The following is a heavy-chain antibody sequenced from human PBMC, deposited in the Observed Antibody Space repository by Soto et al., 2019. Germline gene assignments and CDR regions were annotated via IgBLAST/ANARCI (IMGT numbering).Heavy chain of an antibody. CDR3: ARLHSHGTYGMDV. J-gene: IGHJ6*02. CDR1: GGSFTYT. Sequence: AVKVSCKASGGSFTYTLSWVRQAPGQGLEWMGGIIPIFGTANYAQKFQGRVTITADESTKTAYMELSTLRSEDTAVYYCARLHSHGTYGMDVWGQGTTVTVSS. CDR2: IIPIFGTA. D-gene: IGHD5-18*01. V-gene: IGHV1-69*13.